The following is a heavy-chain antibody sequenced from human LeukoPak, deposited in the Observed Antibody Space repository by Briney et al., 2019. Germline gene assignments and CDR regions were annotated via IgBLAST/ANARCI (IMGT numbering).Heavy chain of an antibody. D-gene: IGHD6-13*01. CDR2: IYSGGST. Sequence: GGSLRLSCAASGFTVSSNYMSWVRQAPGKGLEWVSVIYSGGSTYYADSVKGRFTTSRDNSKNTLYLQMNSLRAEDTAVYYCARDWGSSWYDYWGQGTLVTVSS. CDR1: GFTVSSNY. V-gene: IGHV3-66*01. J-gene: IGHJ4*02. CDR3: ARDWGSSWYDY.